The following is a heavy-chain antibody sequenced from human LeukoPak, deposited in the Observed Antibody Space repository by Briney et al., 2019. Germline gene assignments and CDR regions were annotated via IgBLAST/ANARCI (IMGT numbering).Heavy chain of an antibody. CDR3: ARDCIGCHGFDY. Sequence: ASVKVSCKASGYTFTNYGITWVRQAPGQGLEWTGWVSAYADNTNYVQKIQGRVTMTTDTSTSTAYMELRSLRPDDTAVYYCARDCIGCHGFDYWGQGTLVTVSS. CDR2: VSAYADNT. D-gene: IGHD2-15*01. CDR1: GYTFTNYG. V-gene: IGHV1-18*01. J-gene: IGHJ4*02.